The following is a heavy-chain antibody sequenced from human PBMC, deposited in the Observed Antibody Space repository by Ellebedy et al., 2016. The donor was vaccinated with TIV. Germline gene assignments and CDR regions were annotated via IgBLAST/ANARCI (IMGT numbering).Heavy chain of an antibody. CDR1: GGSISSYY. J-gene: IGHJ6*02. CDR2: IYYSGST. CDR3: ARSGMDV. Sequence: SETLSLXXTVSGGSISSYYWSWIRQPPGKGLEWIGYIYYSGSTNYNPSLKSRVTISVDTSKNQFSLKLSSVTAADTAVYYCARSGMDVWGQGTTVTVSS. V-gene: IGHV4-59*01.